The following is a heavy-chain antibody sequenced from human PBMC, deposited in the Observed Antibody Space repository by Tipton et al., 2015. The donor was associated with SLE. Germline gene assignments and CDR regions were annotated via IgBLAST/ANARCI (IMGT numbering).Heavy chain of an antibody. CDR1: GGSISSHY. CDR2: IYYSGST. Sequence: TLSPTCTVSGGSISSHYWSWIRQPPGKGLEWIGYIYYSGSTNYNPSLKSRVTISVDTSKNQFSLKLSSVTAADTAVYYCARDGDGGSGSYDAFDIWGQGTMVTVSS. CDR3: ARDGDGGSGSYDAFDI. J-gene: IGHJ3*02. D-gene: IGHD3-10*01. V-gene: IGHV4-59*11.